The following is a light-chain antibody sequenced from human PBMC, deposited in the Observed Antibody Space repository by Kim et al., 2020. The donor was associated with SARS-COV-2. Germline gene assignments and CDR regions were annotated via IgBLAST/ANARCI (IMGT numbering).Light chain of an antibody. CDR1: SSDVGHYNS. J-gene: IGLJ1*01. CDR2: EVT. CDR3: NSCTSSTGDV. V-gene: IGLV2-14*01. Sequence: QSALTQPASVSGSPGQSITISCTGTSSDVGHYNSVSWYQQHPGKAPKLMIYEVTKRPSGVSIRFAGSKSGNTASLTISGLQAEDEADYYCNSCTSSTGDVFGTGSEVTVL.